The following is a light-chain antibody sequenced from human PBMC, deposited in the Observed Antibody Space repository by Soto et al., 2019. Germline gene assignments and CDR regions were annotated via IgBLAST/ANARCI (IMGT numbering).Light chain of an antibody. J-gene: IGLJ1*01. CDR2: EVI. CDR3: SSYTSRVTYV. CDR1: SSDVGGYNY. Sequence: QSVLTQPASVSGSPGRSITISCTGTSSDVGGYNYVSWYQQHPGKAPKLMIYEVINRPSGVSDRFSGSKSGNTASLIISGLQAEDEADYYCSSYTSRVTYVFGTGTKVTVL. V-gene: IGLV2-14*01.